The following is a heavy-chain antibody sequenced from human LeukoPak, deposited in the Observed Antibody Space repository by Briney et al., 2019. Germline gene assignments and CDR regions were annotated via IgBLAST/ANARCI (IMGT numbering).Heavy chain of an antibody. Sequence: PGGSLRLSCAASGFTFSSYAMHWVRQAPGKGLEWVAVISYDGSNKYYADSVKGRFTISRDNSKNTLYLQMNSLRAEDTAVYYCARAWDGDYPSSPYYFDYWGQGTLVTVSS. CDR1: GFTFSSYA. CDR2: ISYDGSNK. CDR3: ARAWDGDYPSSPYYFDY. V-gene: IGHV3-30*04. J-gene: IGHJ4*02. D-gene: IGHD4-17*01.